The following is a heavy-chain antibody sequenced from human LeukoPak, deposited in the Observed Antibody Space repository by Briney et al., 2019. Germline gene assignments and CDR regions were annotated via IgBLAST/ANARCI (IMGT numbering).Heavy chain of an antibody. CDR2: IYYSGTT. V-gene: IGHV4-39*01. Sequence: PSETLSLTCSVSGGSISGSSYYWGWIRQPPGKGLEWIGSIYYSGTTYYNPSLKGRLTISEDTSTNQCSLQLGSMTAADMAVYYCARHGNSFYFDYWGQGTLVTVSS. D-gene: IGHD4-23*01. CDR3: ARHGNSFYFDY. CDR1: GGSISGSSYY. J-gene: IGHJ4*02.